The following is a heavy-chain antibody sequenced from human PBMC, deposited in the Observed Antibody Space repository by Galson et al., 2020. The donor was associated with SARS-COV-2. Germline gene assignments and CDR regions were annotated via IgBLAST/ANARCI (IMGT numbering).Heavy chain of an antibody. CDR3: ATTSLGVTWAD. V-gene: IGHV4-4*02. CDR1: GDSISIPQW. J-gene: IGHJ4*02. CDR2: ISHSGTT. Sequence: SETLSLTCAVSGDSISIPQWCSWVRQPPGKGLEWLGEISHSGTTNYNSSLESRVTMSVDTSKNQFSLKLSSVTAADTAVYFCATTSLGVTWADWGQGTLVTVSS. D-gene: IGHD2-21*02.